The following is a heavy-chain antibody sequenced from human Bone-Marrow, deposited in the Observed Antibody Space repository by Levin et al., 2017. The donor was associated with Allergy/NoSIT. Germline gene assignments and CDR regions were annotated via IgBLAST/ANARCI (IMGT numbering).Heavy chain of an antibody. CDR1: GFTFSTYS. CDR2: VSYSDSTV. J-gene: IGHJ4*02. CDR3: ARVSEASLYPSFDY. D-gene: IGHD2/OR15-2a*01. Sequence: QAGGSLRLSCAASGFTFSTYSMNWVRQAPGKGLEWVSYVSYSDSTVYYADSVQGRFIISRDNAKSSLYLQMNSLRDEDTAVYYCARVSEASLYPSFDYWGQGTLVTVSS. V-gene: IGHV3-48*02.